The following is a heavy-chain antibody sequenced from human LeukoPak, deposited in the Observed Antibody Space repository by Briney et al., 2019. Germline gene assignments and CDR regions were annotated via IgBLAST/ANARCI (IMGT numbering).Heavy chain of an antibody. J-gene: IGHJ4*02. D-gene: IGHD4-23*01. V-gene: IGHV6-1*01. CDR1: GDSVSSNSAP. Sequence: SQTLSLTCAISGDSVSSNSAPWHWITQSPSRDFEWLGRTYFRSKWYNDYAASVKNRITVNPDTSKNHFSLQLSSVTLEDTAIYYCARTYGGNCDYWGQGTLVTVSS. CDR3: ARTYGGNCDY. CDR2: TYFRSKWYN.